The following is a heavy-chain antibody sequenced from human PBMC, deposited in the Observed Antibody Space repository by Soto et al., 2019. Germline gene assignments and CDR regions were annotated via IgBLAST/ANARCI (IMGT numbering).Heavy chain of an antibody. Sequence: PGGSLRLSCAASGFTFSSYSMNWVRQAPGKGLEWVSYISSSSSTIYYADSVKGRFTISRDNAKNSLYLQMNSLRAEDTAVYYCARVVGDGGWYNYYYYGMDVWGQGTTVTVSS. CDR3: ARVVGDGGWYNYYYYGMDV. D-gene: IGHD6-19*01. CDR2: ISSSSSTI. CDR1: GFTFSSYS. V-gene: IGHV3-48*01. J-gene: IGHJ6*02.